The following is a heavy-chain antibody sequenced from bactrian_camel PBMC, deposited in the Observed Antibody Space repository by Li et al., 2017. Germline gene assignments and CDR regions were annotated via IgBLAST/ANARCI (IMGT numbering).Heavy chain of an antibody. CDR3: AAGMREFSPLKDTATIMLSCDNY. Sequence: HVQLVESGGGSVQAGGSLRHSCVASGYSGGIYTLGWFRQAPGKEREGVACIDDDGLTTYADSVQGRFTISQDNAKRKLYLQMNDLKPEDTAMYYCAAGMREFSPLKDTATIMLSCDNYWGQGTQVTVS. CDR1: GYSGGIYT. D-gene: IGHD4*01. CDR2: IDDDGLT. J-gene: IGHJ4*01. V-gene: IGHV3S55*01.